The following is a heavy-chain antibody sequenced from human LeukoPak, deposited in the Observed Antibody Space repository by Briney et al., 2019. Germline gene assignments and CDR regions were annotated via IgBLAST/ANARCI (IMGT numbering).Heavy chain of an antibody. CDR2: ISQDVSHK. CDR1: GFTFSSYW. CDR3: AKDRETMVKDNWFDP. J-gene: IGHJ5*02. Sequence: GGSLRLSCAASGFTFSSYWMSWVRQAPGKGLQSVAYISQDVSHKYYVDSVKGRFTISRDNSKNTLYLQMNSLRAEDTAVYYCAKDRETMVKDNWFDPWGQGTLVTVSS. D-gene: IGHD3-10*01. V-gene: IGHV3-7*03.